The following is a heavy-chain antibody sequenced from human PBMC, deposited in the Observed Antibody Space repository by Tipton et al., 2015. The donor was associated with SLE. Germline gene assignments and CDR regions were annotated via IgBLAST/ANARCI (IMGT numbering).Heavy chain of an antibody. J-gene: IGHJ2*01. Sequence: LRLSCTVSGGSITSPNYFWSWVRQLPGKGLEWIGYISYTGNTNFNPSLKSRVTMSVATSKNQFSLRLTSVTAADTAMYYCARDSAVNFWYFDLWGRGTLVTVSS. CDR2: ISYTGNT. V-gene: IGHV4-61*01. CDR1: GGSITSPNYF. CDR3: ARDSAVNFWYFDL.